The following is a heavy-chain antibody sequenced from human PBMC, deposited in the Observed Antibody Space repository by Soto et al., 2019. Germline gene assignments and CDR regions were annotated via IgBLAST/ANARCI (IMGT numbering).Heavy chain of an antibody. Sequence: PGGSLRLSCAASGFIFTNYAMNWVRQAPGKGLEWVSSISSSSSYIYYADSVKGRFTISRDNAKNSLYLQMNSLRAEDTAVYYCARDGGIAARPGYYYYYGMDVWGQGTTVTVSS. V-gene: IGHV3-21*01. J-gene: IGHJ6*02. CDR2: ISSSSSYI. D-gene: IGHD6-6*01. CDR3: ARDGGIAARPGYYYYYGMDV. CDR1: GFIFTNYA.